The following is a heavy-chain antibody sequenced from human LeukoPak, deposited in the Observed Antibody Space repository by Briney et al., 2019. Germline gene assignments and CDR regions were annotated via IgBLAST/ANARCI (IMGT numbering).Heavy chain of an antibody. Sequence: ASVKVSCKASGYTFTDYYMHWVRQAPGQGLEWVGWINPNGGGTHYAQKFQGRVTVTRDTSISTTCMELNSLTSDDTAVYYCARQPGVRASSPNDYWGQGTLVTVSS. J-gene: IGHJ4*02. D-gene: IGHD6-13*01. CDR2: INPNGGGT. V-gene: IGHV1-2*02. CDR1: GYTFTDYY. CDR3: ARQPGVRASSPNDY.